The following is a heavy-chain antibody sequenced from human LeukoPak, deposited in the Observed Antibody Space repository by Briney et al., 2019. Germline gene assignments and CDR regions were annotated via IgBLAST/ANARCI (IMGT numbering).Heavy chain of an antibody. CDR3: ARDKTTVTYYAFDI. J-gene: IGHJ3*02. Sequence: ASVKVSCKASGYTFTSYAMHWVRQAPGRRLEWMGWINAGNGNTKYSQKFQGRVTITRDTSASTAYMELSSLRSEDTAVYYCARDKTTVTYYAFDIWGQGTMVTVSS. V-gene: IGHV1-3*01. CDR1: GYTFTSYA. CDR2: INAGNGNT. D-gene: IGHD4-17*01.